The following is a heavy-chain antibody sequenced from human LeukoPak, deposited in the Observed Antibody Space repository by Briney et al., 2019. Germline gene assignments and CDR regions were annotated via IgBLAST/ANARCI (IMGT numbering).Heavy chain of an antibody. CDR1: GGTFSSYA. D-gene: IGHD5-12*01. J-gene: IGHJ5*02. CDR2: IIPIFGTA. Sequence: SVKVSCEASGGTFSSYAISWVRQAPGQGLEWMGRIIPIFGTANYAQKFQGRVTITTDESTSTAYMELSSLRSEDTAVYYCARDTRGYSELSWFDPWGQGTLVTVSS. CDR3: ARDTRGYSELSWFDP. V-gene: IGHV1-69*05.